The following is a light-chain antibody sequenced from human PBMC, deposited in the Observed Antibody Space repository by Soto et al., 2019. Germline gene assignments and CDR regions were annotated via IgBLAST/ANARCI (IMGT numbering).Light chain of an antibody. V-gene: IGLV2-23*01. CDR1: SNDVGRYNL. Sequence: QSALTQPASVSGSPEQSITISCTGTSNDVGRYNLVSWYQHHPGKAPKAMIYEATKRPSGVSNRFSGSKSGNTASLTISGLQTEDEADYYCCAYAGSGTVVFGGGTKLTVL. CDR3: CAYAGSGTVV. CDR2: EAT. J-gene: IGLJ3*02.